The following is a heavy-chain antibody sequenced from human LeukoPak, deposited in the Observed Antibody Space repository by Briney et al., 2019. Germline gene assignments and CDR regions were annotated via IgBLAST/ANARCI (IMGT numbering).Heavy chain of an antibody. Sequence: SETLSLTCAVSGGSISSSSYYWGWIRQPPGKGLEWIGSIYYSGSTYYNPSLKSRVTISVDTSKNQFSLKLSSVTAADTAVYYCARGAGYDFWSGYGYYMDVWGKGTTVTVSS. CDR3: ARGAGYDFWSGYGYYMDV. V-gene: IGHV4-39*01. CDR1: GGSISSSSYY. CDR2: IYYSGST. J-gene: IGHJ6*03. D-gene: IGHD3-3*01.